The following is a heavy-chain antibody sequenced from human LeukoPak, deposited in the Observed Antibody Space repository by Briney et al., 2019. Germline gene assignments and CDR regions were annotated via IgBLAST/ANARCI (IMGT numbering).Heavy chain of an antibody. CDR2: IYHGDSET. CDR1: GYRFTTYW. Sequence: GESVKISCKGSGYRFTTYWIGWVRQMPGKGLEWMGIIYHGDSETRYSPSFQGQVTISADKSITTAYLQWSSLKASDTAMYYCARGLTSLDYWGQGTLVTVSS. CDR3: ARGLTSLDY. D-gene: IGHD2-21*02. V-gene: IGHV5-51*01. J-gene: IGHJ4*02.